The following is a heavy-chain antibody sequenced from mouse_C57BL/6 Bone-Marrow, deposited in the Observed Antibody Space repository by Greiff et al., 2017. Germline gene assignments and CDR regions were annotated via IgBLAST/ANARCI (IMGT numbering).Heavy chain of an antibody. CDR1: GYTFTSYW. CDR2: IDPSDSYT. J-gene: IGHJ2*01. Sequence: QVQLQQPGAELVMPGASVKLSCKASGYTFTSYWMHWVKQRPGQGLEWIGEIDPSDSYTNYNPKFKGKSTLTVDKSSRTAYMQLSSLTSEDSAVYYCAREGYYYGSTGFDYWGQGTTLTVSS. V-gene: IGHV1-69*01. D-gene: IGHD1-1*01. CDR3: AREGYYYGSTGFDY.